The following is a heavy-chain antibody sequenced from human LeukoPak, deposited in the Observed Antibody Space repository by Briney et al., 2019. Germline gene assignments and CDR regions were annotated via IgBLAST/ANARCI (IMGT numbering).Heavy chain of an antibody. V-gene: IGHV1-69*13. CDR1: GYTFTSYY. CDR3: ARVYPSYYGMDV. CDR2: IIPIFGTA. Sequence: SVKVSCKASGYTFTSYYMHWVRQAPGQGLEWMGGIIPIFGTANYAQKFQGRVTITADESTSTAYMELSSLRSEDTAVYYCARVYPSYYGMDVWGQGTTVTVSS. J-gene: IGHJ6*02.